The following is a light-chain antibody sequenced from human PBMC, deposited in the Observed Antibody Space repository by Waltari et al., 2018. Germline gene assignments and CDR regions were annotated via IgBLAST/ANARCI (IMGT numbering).Light chain of an antibody. J-gene: IGKJ1*01. CDR1: QSIGSW. CDR2: KTS. CDR3: LQYNITPWT. Sequence: DIQMTQSPSSLSAAVGDKVTNTCRASQSIGSWLDWYQQKPGQAPRLLIYKTSSLHTGVPSRFSGSGSGTDFTLTINRLQPEDFARYFCLQYNITPWTFGQGTTVEVK. V-gene: IGKV1-5*03.